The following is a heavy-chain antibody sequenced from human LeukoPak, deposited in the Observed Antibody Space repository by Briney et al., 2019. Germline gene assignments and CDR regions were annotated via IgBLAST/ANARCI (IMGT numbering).Heavy chain of an antibody. CDR2: IYTSGST. CDR1: GGSISSGSYY. CDR3: ARRLKAAARMPNAFDI. Sequence: SETLSLTCTVSGGSISSGSYYWSWIRQPAGKGLEWIGRIYTSGSTNYNPSLKSRVTISVDTSKNQFSLKLSSVTAADTAVYYCARRLKAAARMPNAFDIWGQGTMVTVSS. J-gene: IGHJ3*02. D-gene: IGHD6-13*01. V-gene: IGHV4-61*02.